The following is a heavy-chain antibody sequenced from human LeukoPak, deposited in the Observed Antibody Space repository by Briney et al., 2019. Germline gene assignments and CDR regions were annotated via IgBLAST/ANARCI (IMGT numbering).Heavy chain of an antibody. CDR2: ISYDGSNK. V-gene: IGHV3-30*03. D-gene: IGHD6-13*01. J-gene: IGHJ6*02. CDR3: ARYPYSSSWYVRNYYYYGMDV. Sequence: GGSLRLSCAASGIMFSDHYMSWIRQAPGKGLEWVAVISYDGSNKYYADSVMGRFTNSRDNSKNTLYLQMSSLRAEDTAVYYCARYPYSSSWYVRNYYYYGMDVWGQGTTVTVSS. CDR1: GIMFSDHY.